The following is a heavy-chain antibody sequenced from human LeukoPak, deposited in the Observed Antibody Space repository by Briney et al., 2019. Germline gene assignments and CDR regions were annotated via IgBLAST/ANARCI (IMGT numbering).Heavy chain of an antibody. CDR3: ARGTLRSVVGDY. J-gene: IGHJ4*02. D-gene: IGHD4-17*01. Sequence: PSETLSLTCAVYGGSFSGYYWSWIRQPPGKGLEWIGEINHSGSTYYNPSLKSRVTISVDTSKNQFSLKLSSVTAADTAVYYCARGTLRSVVGDYWGQGTLVTVSS. CDR1: GGSFSGYY. V-gene: IGHV4-34*01. CDR2: INHSGST.